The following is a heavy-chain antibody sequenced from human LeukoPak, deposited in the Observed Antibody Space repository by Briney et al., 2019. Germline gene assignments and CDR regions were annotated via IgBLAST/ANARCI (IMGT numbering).Heavy chain of an antibody. D-gene: IGHD6-13*01. Sequence: SSETLSLTCTVSCGYISSYYWSWIRQPPGKGLEWIGYIYYSGSTNYNPSLKSRVTISVDTSKNQFSLKLSSVTAADTAVYYCAVAAAGTLFDPWGQGTLVTVSS. CDR1: CGYISSYY. CDR3: AVAAAGTLFDP. V-gene: IGHV4-59*01. CDR2: IYYSGST. J-gene: IGHJ5*02.